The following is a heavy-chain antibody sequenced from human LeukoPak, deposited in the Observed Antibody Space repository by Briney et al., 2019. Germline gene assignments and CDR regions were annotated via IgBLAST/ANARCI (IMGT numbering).Heavy chain of an antibody. J-gene: IGHJ6*02. Sequence: SETLSLTCTVSGGSISSYYWSWIRQPPRKGLEWIGYIYYSGSTNYNPSLKSRVTISVDTSKNQFSLKLSSVTAADTAVYYCARHVGYYYGMDVWGQGTTVTVSS. CDR1: GGSISSYY. CDR3: ARHVGYYYGMDV. CDR2: IYYSGST. V-gene: IGHV4-59*08.